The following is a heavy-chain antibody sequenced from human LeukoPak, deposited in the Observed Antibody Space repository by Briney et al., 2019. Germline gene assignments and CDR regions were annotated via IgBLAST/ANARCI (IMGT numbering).Heavy chain of an antibody. CDR3: AKDPHRCSSTSCYSTHAFDI. D-gene: IGHD2-2*01. J-gene: IGHJ3*02. Sequence: PGGPLRLSCAASGFTFSSYAMSSVRQAPGKGRDEVSAISGIGGSSYYAYSVNGRLTISRDNSKTTLYLQMNSLRAEDTAVYYCAKDPHRCSSTSCYSTHAFDIWGQGTMVTVSS. V-gene: IGHV3-23*01. CDR2: ISGIGGSS. CDR1: GFTFSSYA.